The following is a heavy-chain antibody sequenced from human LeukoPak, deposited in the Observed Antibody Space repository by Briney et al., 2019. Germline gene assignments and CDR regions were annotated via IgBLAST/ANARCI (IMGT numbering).Heavy chain of an antibody. D-gene: IGHD2-2*01. V-gene: IGHV3-30*18. CDR3: AKGECSTTTCYGGDAFDI. CDR1: GFTFSDYA. CDR2: ISYDGTIK. Sequence: GGSLRLSCVASGFTFSDYAVHWVREAPGKGLKWLTVISYDGTIKYYTDSVKGRFTISRDNSKNTLYLQMNSLRTEGTAVYYCAKGECSTTTCYGGDAFDIWGQGTMVTVSS. J-gene: IGHJ3*02.